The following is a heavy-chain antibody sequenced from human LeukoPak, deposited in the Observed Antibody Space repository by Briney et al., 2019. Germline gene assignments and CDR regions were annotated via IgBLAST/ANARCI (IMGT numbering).Heavy chain of an antibody. V-gene: IGHV4-4*07. Sequence: SETLSLTCTVSGGSISSYYWSWIRQPAGKGLEWIGRIYTSGSTNYNPSLKSRVTMSVDTSKNQFSLKLSSVTAADTAVYYCAREAPGDSNGWYRYYYYYYMDVWGKGTTVTISS. D-gene: IGHD6-19*01. CDR3: AREAPGDSNGWYRYYYYYYMDV. CDR1: GGSISSYY. CDR2: IYTSGST. J-gene: IGHJ6*03.